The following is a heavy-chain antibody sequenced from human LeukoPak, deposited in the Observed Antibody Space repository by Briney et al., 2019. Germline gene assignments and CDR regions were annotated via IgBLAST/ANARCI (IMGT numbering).Heavy chain of an antibody. CDR3: ARDSPIYYDSGGYDAGHY. Sequence: ASVKVSCKASGYTFTTYGISWVRQAAGQGLEWMGWISAYNGNTNYAQKLQGRVTMTTDTSTSTAYMELRSLRSDDTAVYYCARDSPIYYDSGGYDAGHYWGQGTLVTVSS. CDR2: ISAYNGNT. V-gene: IGHV1-18*01. CDR1: GYTFTTYG. D-gene: IGHD3-22*01. J-gene: IGHJ4*02.